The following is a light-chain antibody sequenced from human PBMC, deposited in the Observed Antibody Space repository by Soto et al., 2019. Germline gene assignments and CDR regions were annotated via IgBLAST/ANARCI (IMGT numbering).Light chain of an antibody. J-gene: IGLJ1*01. V-gene: IGLV2-14*01. CDR1: SSEVGGYNY. Sequence: QSALTQPASVSGSPGQSITISCTGTSSEVGGYNYVSWYQQHPGKAPKLMIYDVSNRPSGVSNRFSGSKSGNTASLTISGLQAEDEADYCCSSYTSSSLHVFGTGTKLTVL. CDR2: DVS. CDR3: SSYTSSSLHV.